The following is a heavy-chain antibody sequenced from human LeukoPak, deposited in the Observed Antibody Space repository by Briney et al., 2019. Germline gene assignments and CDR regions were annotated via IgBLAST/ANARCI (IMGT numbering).Heavy chain of an antibody. D-gene: IGHD2-2*03. Sequence: GESLKISCKGSGYSFPTYWIAWVRQMPGKGLEWMGIIYPDESNIRYSPSFQGQVTISADKSISTAFLQWSSLKASDTAMYYCARPPSRGYSSSFEYWGQGTLVTVSS. J-gene: IGHJ4*02. CDR1: GYSFPTYW. V-gene: IGHV5-51*01. CDR3: ARPPSRGYSSSFEY. CDR2: IYPDESNI.